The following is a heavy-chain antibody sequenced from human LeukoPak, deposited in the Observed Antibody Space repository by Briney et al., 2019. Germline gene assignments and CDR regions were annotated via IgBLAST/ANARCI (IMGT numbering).Heavy chain of an antibody. CDR2: IYTSGST. Sequence: SQTLSLTCTVSGGSISSGSYYWSWIRQPAGKGLEWIGRIYTSGSTNYNPSLKSRVTISVDTSKNQFSLKLSSVTAADTAVYYCARSQKYIGYYYIWGQGTLVTVSS. V-gene: IGHV4-61*02. CDR1: GGSISSGSYY. D-gene: IGHD3-22*01. J-gene: IGHJ4*02. CDR3: ARSQKYIGYYYI.